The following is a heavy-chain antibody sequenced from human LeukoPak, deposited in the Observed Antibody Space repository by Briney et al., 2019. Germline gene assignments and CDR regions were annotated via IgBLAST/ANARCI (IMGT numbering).Heavy chain of an antibody. Sequence: GGSLRLSCAASGFRFSDFTMTWVRQAPGKGPEWVSAIGGRGGSTYYADSLGGRFTISRDNSKDMVYLQMNSLKVEDTATYYWGKGGVPGGQGTKVTVSS. CDR1: GFRFSDFT. CDR3: GKGGVP. V-gene: IGHV3-23*01. J-gene: IGHJ5*02. D-gene: IGHD3-16*01. CDR2: IGGRGGST.